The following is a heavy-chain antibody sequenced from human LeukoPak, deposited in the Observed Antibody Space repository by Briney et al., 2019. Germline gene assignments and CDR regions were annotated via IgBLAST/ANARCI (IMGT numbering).Heavy chain of an antibody. J-gene: IGHJ3*02. Sequence: PGRSLRLSCAASGFTVSGNYMSWVRQAPGKGLEWVSIIYSGGSAYYADSVKGRFTLSRDDSKNTRDLQMNSLRAEDTAVYYCAGYGGNSPHDAFDIWGQGTMVTVSS. CDR2: IYSGGSA. V-gene: IGHV3-53*01. CDR1: GFTVSGNY. CDR3: AGYGGNSPHDAFDI. D-gene: IGHD4-23*01.